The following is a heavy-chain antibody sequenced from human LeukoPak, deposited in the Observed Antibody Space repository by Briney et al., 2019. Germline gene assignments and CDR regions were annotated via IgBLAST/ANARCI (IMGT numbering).Heavy chain of an antibody. D-gene: IGHD2-21*02. CDR1: GYSFTSYW. J-gene: IGHJ3*02. CDR3: ASAIVVVTAASAFDI. CDR2: ICPGDSDT. Sequence: HGESMKISCKGSGYSFTSYWISWVRQLPGKGLEWMGIICPGDSDTRSRPSFQGQVTISDNKSISPDYLQWSSREASDAVFYNCASAIVVVTAASAFDISGQGTMVTASS. V-gene: IGHV5-51*01.